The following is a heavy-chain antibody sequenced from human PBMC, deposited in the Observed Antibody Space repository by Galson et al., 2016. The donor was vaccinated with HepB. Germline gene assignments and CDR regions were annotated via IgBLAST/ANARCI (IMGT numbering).Heavy chain of an antibody. J-gene: IGHJ4*02. CDR2: IYHSGST. CDR1: GDSISNDGNY. Sequence: TLSLTCTVSGDSISNDGNYWSWTRQHPGKGLEFIGYIYHSGSTYYNPSLRSRVTISVDTSANQFSLKPSSVTAADTAVYYCARYFDHWGQGTLVTVSS. V-gene: IGHV4-31*03. CDR3: ARYFDH.